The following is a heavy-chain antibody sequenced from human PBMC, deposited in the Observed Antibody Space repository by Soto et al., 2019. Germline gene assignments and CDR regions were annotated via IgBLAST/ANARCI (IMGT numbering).Heavy chain of an antibody. Sequence: PGGSLRLSCAASGFTFSSYEMNWVRQAPGKGLEWVSYISSSGSTIYYADSVKGRFTISRDNAKNPLYLQMNSLRAEDTAVYYCARLSSGWYSNWFDPWGQGTLVTVSS. CDR3: ARLSSGWYSNWFDP. CDR2: ISSSGSTI. J-gene: IGHJ5*02. CDR1: GFTFSSYE. D-gene: IGHD6-19*01. V-gene: IGHV3-48*03.